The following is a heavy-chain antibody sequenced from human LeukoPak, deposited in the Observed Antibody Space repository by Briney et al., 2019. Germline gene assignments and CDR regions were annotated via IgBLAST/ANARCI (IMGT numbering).Heavy chain of an antibody. CDR3: AIGTAMAPNWFDP. V-gene: IGHV1-2*02. Sequence: ASVKVSCKASGYTFTGYYMHWVRQAPGQGLEWMGWINPNSGGTNYAQKFQGRVTMTRDTSISTAYMELSRLRSDDTAVYYCAIGTAMAPNWFDPWGQGTLVTVSS. D-gene: IGHD5-18*01. CDR2: INPNSGGT. CDR1: GYTFTGYY. J-gene: IGHJ5*02.